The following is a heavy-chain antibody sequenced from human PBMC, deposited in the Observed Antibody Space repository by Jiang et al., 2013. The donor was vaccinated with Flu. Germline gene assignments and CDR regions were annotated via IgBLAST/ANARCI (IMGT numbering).Heavy chain of an antibody. J-gene: IGHJ6*03. Sequence: QTLSLTXXISGDSVSTNNVAWVWIRQSPSRGLEWLGRTYYRSKWYNDYAVSVKSRITINPDTSKNQFSLQLNSVTPEDTAVYYCARGFYYDSSGFFVGARRNYYYYYYMDVWGKGTTVTVSS. D-gene: IGHD3-22*01. CDR1: GDSVSTNNVA. V-gene: IGHV6-1*01. CDR2: TYYRSKWYN. CDR3: ARGFYYDSSGFFVGARRNYYYYYYMDV.